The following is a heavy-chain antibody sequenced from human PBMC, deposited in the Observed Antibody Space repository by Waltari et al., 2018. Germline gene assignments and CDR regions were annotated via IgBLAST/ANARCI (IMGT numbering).Heavy chain of an antibody. CDR2: VSYDGIDE. CDR1: GFPFWNCF. V-gene: IGHV3-30-3*01. D-gene: IGHD2-2*01. CDR3: ARGLSCTTTICYPPYFFDY. J-gene: IGHJ4*02. Sequence: QVPMVESGGGVVQHGGSLHLSFAASGFPFWNCFIHWGRQAPGKGLEWGAVVSYDGIDEYYADSVKGRFTISRDNPKNTLYLQMNSLRAEDTAFYYCARGLSCTTTICYPPYFFDYWGQGTLVTVSS.